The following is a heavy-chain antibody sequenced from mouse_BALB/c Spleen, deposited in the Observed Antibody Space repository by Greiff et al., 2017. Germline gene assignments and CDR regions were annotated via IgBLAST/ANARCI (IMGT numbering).Heavy chain of an antibody. D-gene: IGHD1-1*01. V-gene: IGHV6-6*02. CDR1: GFTFSNYW. J-gene: IGHJ4*01. CDR2: IRLKSNNYAT. Sequence: DVQLQESGGGSVQPGGSMKLSCVASGFTFSNYWMNWVRQSPEKGLEWVAEIRLKSNNYATHYAESVKGRFTISRDDSKSSVYLQMNNLRAEDTGIYYCTTVPLYYYAMDYWGQGTSFTVSS. CDR3: TTVPLYYYAMDY.